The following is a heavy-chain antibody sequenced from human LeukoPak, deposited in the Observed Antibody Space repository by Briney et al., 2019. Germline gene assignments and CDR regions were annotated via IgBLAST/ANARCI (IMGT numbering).Heavy chain of an antibody. Sequence: GASVTVSCKASGYTFTSYGISWVRQAPGQGLEWMGWISAYNGNTNYAQKLQGRVTMTTDTSTSTAYMELRGLRSDDTAVYYCARKAAGKTFDYWGQGTLVTVSS. CDR1: GYTFTSYG. V-gene: IGHV1-18*01. CDR2: ISAYNGNT. D-gene: IGHD6-13*01. J-gene: IGHJ4*02. CDR3: ARKAAGKTFDY.